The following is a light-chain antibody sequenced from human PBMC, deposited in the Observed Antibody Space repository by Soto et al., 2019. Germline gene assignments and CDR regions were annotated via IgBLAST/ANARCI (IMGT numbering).Light chain of an antibody. Sequence: EIVLTQSPATLSLSPGERATLSCRASQSVSSYLAWYQQKPGQAPRLLIYDASNRATGIPARFSGSGPGTDFTLTISSLEPEDFAVYYCQQRSNRPGTFGQGTKVDIK. V-gene: IGKV3-11*01. J-gene: IGKJ1*01. CDR2: DAS. CDR3: QQRSNRPGT. CDR1: QSVSSY.